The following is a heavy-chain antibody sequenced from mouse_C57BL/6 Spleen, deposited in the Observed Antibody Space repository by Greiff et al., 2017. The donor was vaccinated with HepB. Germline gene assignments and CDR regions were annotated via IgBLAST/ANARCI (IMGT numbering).Heavy chain of an antibody. CDR2: IYPSDSET. V-gene: IGHV1-61*01. Sequence: VQLQQPGAELVRPGSSVKLSCKASGYTFTSYWMDWVKQRPGQGLEWIGNIYPSDSETHYNQKFKDKATLTVDKSSSTAYMQLSSLTSEDSAVYYCARNHYYGRAMDYWGQGTSVTVSS. D-gene: IGHD1-1*01. J-gene: IGHJ4*01. CDR1: GYTFTSYW. CDR3: ARNHYYGRAMDY.